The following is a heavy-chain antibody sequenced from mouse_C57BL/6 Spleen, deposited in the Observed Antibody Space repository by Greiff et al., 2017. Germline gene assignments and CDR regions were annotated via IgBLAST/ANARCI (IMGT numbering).Heavy chain of an antibody. CDR2: INPNNGGT. V-gene: IGHV1-18*01. CDR3: ASSGGNYPFAY. D-gene: IGHD2-1*01. Sequence: VQLQQSGPELVKPGASVKISCKASGYTFTDYNMDWVKQSHGKSLEWIGDINPNNGGTIYTQKFKGKATLTVDKSSSTAYMELRSLTSEGSAVYFCASSGGNYPFAYWGQGTLVTVSA. J-gene: IGHJ3*01. CDR1: GYTFTDYN.